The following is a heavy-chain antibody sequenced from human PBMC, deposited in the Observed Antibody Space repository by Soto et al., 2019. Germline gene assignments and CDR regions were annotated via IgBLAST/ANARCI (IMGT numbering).Heavy chain of an antibody. D-gene: IGHD5-18*01. V-gene: IGHV2-5*02. CDR2: IYWDDDK. CDR3: AHLPWQHLWPRAPVVY. CDR1: GFSLSTSGVG. J-gene: IGHJ4*02. Sequence: SGPTLVNPTQTLTLTCTFSGFSLSTSGVGVGWIRQPPGKALEWLALIYWDDDKRYRPSLKSRLTITKDTSKNQLLLTMTNMDPVDTATYYCAHLPWQHLWPRAPVVYWGQGTPVTVS.